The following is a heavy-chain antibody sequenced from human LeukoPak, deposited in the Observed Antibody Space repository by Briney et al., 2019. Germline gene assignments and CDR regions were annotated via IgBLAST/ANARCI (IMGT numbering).Heavy chain of an antibody. CDR3: ARQRVVVPAAISNYYYMDV. Sequence: SETLSLTCTVSGGSISSSSYYWGWIRQPPGKGLEWIGSIYYSGSTYYNPSLKSRVTISVDTSKNQFSLKLSSVTAADTAVYYCARQRVVVPAAISNYYYMDVWGKGTTVTVSS. CDR1: GGSISSSSYY. V-gene: IGHV4-39*01. J-gene: IGHJ6*03. D-gene: IGHD2-2*01. CDR2: IYYSGST.